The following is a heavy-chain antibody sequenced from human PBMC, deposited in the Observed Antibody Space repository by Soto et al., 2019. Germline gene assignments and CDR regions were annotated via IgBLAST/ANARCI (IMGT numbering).Heavy chain of an antibody. Sequence: PGGSLRLSCEVSGFSFSSNSMIWVRQAPGKGLEWVSGISSSSAYIYYADSVKGRFTISRDNAKNSLYLQMNSLRDEDTAVCYCAREIPDYGDQMFYFDYWGQGTLVTVSS. CDR3: AREIPDYGDQMFYFDY. CDR2: ISSSSAYI. CDR1: GFSFSSNS. J-gene: IGHJ4*02. V-gene: IGHV3-21*01. D-gene: IGHD4-17*01.